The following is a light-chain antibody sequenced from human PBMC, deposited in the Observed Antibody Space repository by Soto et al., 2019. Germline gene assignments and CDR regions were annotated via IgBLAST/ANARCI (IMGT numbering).Light chain of an antibody. CDR1: HNINYY. CDR2: SAS. CDR3: LQHNSYPLT. V-gene: IGKV1-17*03. Sequence: DIQMTQSPSAMSASVGDRVTISCRASHNINYYLAWFHQKPGKVPKRLIYSASSMQSGVPSRFSGSGSGTEFTLTITGLQPEDTAIYYCLQHNSYPLTFGRGTKVEIK. J-gene: IGKJ4*01.